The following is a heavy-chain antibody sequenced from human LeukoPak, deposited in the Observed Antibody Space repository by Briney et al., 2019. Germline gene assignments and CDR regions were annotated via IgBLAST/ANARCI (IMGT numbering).Heavy chain of an antibody. CDR2: INQSGST. CDR1: SGSFSDYY. V-gene: IGHV4-34*01. Sequence: TSETLSLTCAVYSGSFSDYYWTWIRQSPGKGLEWIGEINQSGSTNHNPSLKSRVTISVDTSKNQFSLKLTSVTAADTAVYYCTYSGSYFGYYYYYMDVWGKGTTVTVSS. J-gene: IGHJ6*03. D-gene: IGHD1-26*01. CDR3: TYSGSYFGYYYYYMDV.